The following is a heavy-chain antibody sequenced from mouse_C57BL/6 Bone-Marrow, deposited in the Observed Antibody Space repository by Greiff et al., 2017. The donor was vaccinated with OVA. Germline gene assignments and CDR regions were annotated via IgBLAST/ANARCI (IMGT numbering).Heavy chain of an antibody. V-gene: IGHV1-15*01. CDR1: GYTFTDYE. Sequence: QVQLQQSGAELVRPGASVTLSCKASGYTFTDYEMHWVKQTPVHGLEWIGAIDPETGGTAYNQKFKGKAILTADKSSSTAYMELRSLTYEDSAVYYCIEDYYAMDNWGQGTAVTVSS. CDR2: IDPETGGT. CDR3: IEDYYAMDN. J-gene: IGHJ4*01.